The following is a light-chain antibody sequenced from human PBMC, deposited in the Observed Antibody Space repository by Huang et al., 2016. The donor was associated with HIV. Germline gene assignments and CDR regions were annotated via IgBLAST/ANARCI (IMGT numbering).Light chain of an antibody. V-gene: IGKV3-15*01. CDR2: GAS. J-gene: IGKJ1*01. Sequence: EIVMTQFPATLSVSPGERATLSCRASQSVSSNLAWYQQKPGQAPRLLIYGASTRATGIPARFSGSGSGTEFTRTISSLQSEDFAVYYCQQYNNWPPVTFGQGTKVEIK. CDR1: QSVSSN. CDR3: QQYNNWPPVT.